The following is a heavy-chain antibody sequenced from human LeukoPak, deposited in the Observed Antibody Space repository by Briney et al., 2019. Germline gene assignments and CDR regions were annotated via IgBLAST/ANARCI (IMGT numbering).Heavy chain of an antibody. Sequence: PGGSLRLSCAVSGFSVSNNYMNWARQAPGKGLEWVSLIYSRGATSYADSVKGRFTISRDSSKNTLFLQMNSLRVEDTAVYYCARDPPGIAASGTYYWGQGTLVTVSS. V-gene: IGHV3-53*01. CDR2: IYSRGAT. CDR3: ARDPPGIAASGTYY. J-gene: IGHJ4*02. D-gene: IGHD6-13*01. CDR1: GFSVSNNY.